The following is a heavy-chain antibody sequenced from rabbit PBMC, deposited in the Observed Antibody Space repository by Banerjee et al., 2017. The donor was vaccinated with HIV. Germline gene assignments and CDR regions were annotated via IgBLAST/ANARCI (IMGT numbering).Heavy chain of an antibody. D-gene: IGHD7-1*01. CDR2: IYTGGGNT. CDR3: ARDGDTGTVYYNL. V-gene: IGHV1S40*01. J-gene: IGHJ4*01. Sequence: QSLVESGGGLVQPGGSLKLSCKASGFDFSSYGVSWVRQAPGKGLEWIGCIYTGGGNTYYASWAKGRFTISKTSSTTVTLQMTSLTAADTATYFCARDGDTGTVYYNLWGQGTLVTVS. CDR1: GFDFSSYG.